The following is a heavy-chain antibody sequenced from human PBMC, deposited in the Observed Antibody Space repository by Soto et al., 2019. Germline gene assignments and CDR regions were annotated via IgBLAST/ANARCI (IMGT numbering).Heavy chain of an antibody. CDR2: ISSTGNTI. CDR1: GFTFSTYS. J-gene: IGHJ4*02. CDR3: ARSGYFDY. Sequence: EVRLVESGGGLVQPGGSLRLSCAASGFTFSTYSMNWVRQAPGKGLEWVSYISSTGNTIYYPDSVKGRFTISRDTAKKSLYLQMNSLRAEDTAVYYCARSGYFDYWGQGTLVTVSS. V-gene: IGHV3-48*01. D-gene: IGHD2-8*02.